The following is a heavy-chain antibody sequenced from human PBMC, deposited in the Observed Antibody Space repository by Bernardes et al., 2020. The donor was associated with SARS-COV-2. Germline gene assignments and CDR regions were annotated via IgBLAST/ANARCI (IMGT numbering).Heavy chain of an antibody. Sequence: SETLSLTCAVYGGSFNSYYWSWIRQPPGKGLEWIGEINPTGGTKSNPSLGSRVTFSVDTSKSQFSLNLISVTAADTALYYCARGVYTHASGSFGFWGQGTLVTVSS. D-gene: IGHD3-10*01. CDR2: INPTGGT. CDR1: GGSFNSYY. J-gene: IGHJ4*02. CDR3: ARGVYTHASGSFGF. V-gene: IGHV4-34*01.